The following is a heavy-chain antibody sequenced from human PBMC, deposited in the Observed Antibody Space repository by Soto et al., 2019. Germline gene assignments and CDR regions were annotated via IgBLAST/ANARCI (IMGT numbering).Heavy chain of an antibody. CDR3: TKLQEASGFVTSYIPY. CDR2: LSGSGGST. V-gene: IGHV3-23*01. D-gene: IGHD3-3*01. Sequence: PGGSLRLSCAASGFSFSSYSMNWVRQAPGKGLEWVSGLSGSGGSTYYADSVKGRFTVSRDNFKSTLYLQMNTLRAEDTALFYCTKLQEASGFVTSYIPYWARGTWFTVSS. CDR1: GFSFSSYS. J-gene: IGHJ4*02.